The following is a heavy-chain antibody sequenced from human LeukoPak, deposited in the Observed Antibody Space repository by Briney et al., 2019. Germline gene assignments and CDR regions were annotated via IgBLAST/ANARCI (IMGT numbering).Heavy chain of an antibody. D-gene: IGHD3-22*01. V-gene: IGHV4-59*12. Sequence: SETLSLTCTVSGGSISSYYWSWIRQPPGKGLEWIGYIYYSGSTNCNPPLKSRVTISVDTSKNQFSLKLSSVTAADTAVYYCARLTGYYYDSSGTGDYWGQGTLVTVSS. CDR2: IYYSGST. J-gene: IGHJ4*02. CDR3: ARLTGYYYDSSGTGDY. CDR1: GGSISSYY.